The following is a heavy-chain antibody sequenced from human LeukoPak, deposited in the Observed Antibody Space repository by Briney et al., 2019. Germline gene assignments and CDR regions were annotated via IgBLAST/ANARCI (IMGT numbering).Heavy chain of an antibody. Sequence: SETLSLTCTVSGGSISSYYWSWIRRPPGKGLEWIGYIYYSGSTNYNPSLKSRVTISVDTSKNQFSLKLSSVTAADTAVYYCAGHGGQGWFDPWGQGTLVTVSS. V-gene: IGHV4-59*08. CDR3: AGHGGQGWFDP. CDR1: GGSISSYY. CDR2: IYYSGST. J-gene: IGHJ5*02.